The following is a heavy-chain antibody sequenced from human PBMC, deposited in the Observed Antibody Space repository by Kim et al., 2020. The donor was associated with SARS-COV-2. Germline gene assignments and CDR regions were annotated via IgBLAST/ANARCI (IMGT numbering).Heavy chain of an antibody. Sequence: ASVKVSCRASGYTFTDYALNWVRQAPGQGLEWMGWINPSTGNATYAQGFRGRFVFSLDTSVSTVYLYISSLKAEDTALYYCTRDKLGATNNWFDRWGQGTLVTVSS. CDR2: INPSTGNA. J-gene: IGHJ5*02. D-gene: IGHD1-26*01. CDR1: GYTFTDYA. CDR3: TRDKLGATNNWFDR. V-gene: IGHV7-4-1*02.